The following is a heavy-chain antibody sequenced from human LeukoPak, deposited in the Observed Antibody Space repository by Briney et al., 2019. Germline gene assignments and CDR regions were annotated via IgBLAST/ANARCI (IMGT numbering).Heavy chain of an antibody. D-gene: IGHD1-26*01. CDR1: GFTLSTYA. V-gene: IGHV3-30-3*01. Sequence: GRSLRLSCAASGFTLSTYAMHWVRQAPGKGLEWVAIISYDGSNKYYADSVKGRFTISRDNSKNTLYLQMNSLRAEDTAVYYCARDRSYRYFDYWGQGTLVTVSS. CDR3: ARDRSYRYFDY. CDR2: ISYDGSNK. J-gene: IGHJ4*02.